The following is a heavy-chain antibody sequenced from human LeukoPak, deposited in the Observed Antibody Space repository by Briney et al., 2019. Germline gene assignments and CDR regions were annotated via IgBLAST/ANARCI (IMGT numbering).Heavy chain of an antibody. Sequence: GGSLRLSCAASGFTFSDYYMSWIRQAPGKGLQWVSYITNSGSTIYYADSVKGRFTISGDNAKKSLYLQMNNLRAEDTAVYYCARGSRYYYGSGSYPFDYWGQGTLVTVSS. D-gene: IGHD3-10*01. CDR2: ITNSGSTI. CDR3: ARGSRYYYGSGSYPFDY. J-gene: IGHJ4*02. V-gene: IGHV3-11*01. CDR1: GFTFSDYY.